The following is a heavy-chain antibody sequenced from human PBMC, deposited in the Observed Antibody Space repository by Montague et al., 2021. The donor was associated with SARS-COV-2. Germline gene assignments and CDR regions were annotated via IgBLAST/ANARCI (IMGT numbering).Heavy chain of an antibody. CDR1: GGSIAYYF. Sequence: SETLSLTCTVSGGSIAYYFWTWIRQPPGGRMQWIGYIYFSGRTMYNPALKSRLTISLDRPKNQFSLNLRSVTAADTAIYYCARGEWVYGSGTHDSATNFVYKGVDVWGPGTTVTVSS. CDR2: IYFSGRT. J-gene: IGHJ6*02. CDR3: ARGEWVYGSGTHDSATNFVYKGVDV. V-gene: IGHV4-59*01. D-gene: IGHD3-10*01.